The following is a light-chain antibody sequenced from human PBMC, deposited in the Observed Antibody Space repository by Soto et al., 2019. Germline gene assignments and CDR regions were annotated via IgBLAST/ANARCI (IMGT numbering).Light chain of an antibody. J-gene: IGKJ4*01. Sequence: DIQMTQSPSSVSASVGDRVTITCLASQYVSNWVAWYQQKPGKAPELLIYGASSLQNGVPSRFSGIESGTDVTLTIISLQHEDFETYKCQKGNNVTITFGGGTKVEIK. CDR2: GAS. CDR1: QYVSNW. V-gene: IGKV1-12*01. CDR3: QKGNNVTIT.